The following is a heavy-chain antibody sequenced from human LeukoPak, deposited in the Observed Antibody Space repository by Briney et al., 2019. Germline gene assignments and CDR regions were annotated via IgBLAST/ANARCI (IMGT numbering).Heavy chain of an antibody. D-gene: IGHD5-18*01. CDR2: INPNSGGT. CDR1: GYTFTGYY. Sequence: ASVKVSCKASGYTFTGYYMHWVRQAPGQGLEWMGWINPNSGGTNYAQKFQGRVTMTRDTSISTAYMELSRLRSDDTAVYYCARKVRGYSYGTDYYYYYMDVWGKGTTVTVSS. CDR3: ARKVRGYSYGTDYYYYYMDV. J-gene: IGHJ6*03. V-gene: IGHV1-2*02.